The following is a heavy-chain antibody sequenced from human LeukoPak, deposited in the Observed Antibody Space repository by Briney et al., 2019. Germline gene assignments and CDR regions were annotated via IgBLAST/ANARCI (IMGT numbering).Heavy chain of an antibody. D-gene: IGHD2-2*01. V-gene: IGHV4-34*01. CDR1: GGSFSTYY. CDR2: IKHSGST. CDR3: ARGGSCSSTTCYVSDAFDI. J-gene: IGHJ3*02. Sequence: PSETLSLTCAVYGGSFSTYYWSWIRQPPGKGLEWIGEIKHSGSTNYNPSLKSRVTISVDTSKNQFSLKLSSVTAADTAVYYCARGGSCSSTTCYVSDAFDIWGQGTMVTVSS.